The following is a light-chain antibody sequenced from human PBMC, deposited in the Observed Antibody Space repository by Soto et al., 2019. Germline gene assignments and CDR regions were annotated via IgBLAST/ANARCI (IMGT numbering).Light chain of an antibody. J-gene: IGKJ5*01. V-gene: IGKV3-15*01. CDR2: GAS. CDR3: QQYIMWPSGT. Sequence: EIVMTQSPDTLSVSPGERATLSCRASQSVSTNLAWYQQKPGQAPRLLFYGASTRATGISARFSAGGSGTEFTLTISSLQSEDFAIYYCQQYIMWPSGTFGQGTRLEIK. CDR1: QSVSTN.